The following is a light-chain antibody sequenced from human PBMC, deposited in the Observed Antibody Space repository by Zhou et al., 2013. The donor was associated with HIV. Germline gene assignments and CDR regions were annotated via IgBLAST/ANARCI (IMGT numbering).Light chain of an antibody. CDR2: AAS. V-gene: IGKV1-17*01. Sequence: IQLTQSPSSLSASVGDRVTITCRAGQDIRNDLGWYQQKPGKAPKLLIYAASSLQSGVPSRFSGSGSGPEFTLTISSLQPSDSAIYFCQQYDSFPYTFGQGTKVEIK. J-gene: IGKJ2*01. CDR1: QDIRND. CDR3: QQYDSFPYT.